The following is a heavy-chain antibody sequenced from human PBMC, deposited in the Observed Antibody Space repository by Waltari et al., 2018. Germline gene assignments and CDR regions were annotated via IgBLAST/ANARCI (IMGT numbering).Heavy chain of an antibody. Sequence: EVQLVESGGGLIQPGRSLRLSCSVSGFTFGDYSMSWFRQGPGKGLEWIGFIRGKAYRGTTEYAAALGGRVTSSRDDSRGIAYLEMSDLKSEDTAVYYSSRDNGDYGGYYFDFWGQGALVTVSS. CDR2: IRGKAYRGTT. V-gene: IGHV3-49*03. CDR3: SRDNGDYGGYYFDF. CDR1: GFTFGDYS. J-gene: IGHJ4*02. D-gene: IGHD4-17*01.